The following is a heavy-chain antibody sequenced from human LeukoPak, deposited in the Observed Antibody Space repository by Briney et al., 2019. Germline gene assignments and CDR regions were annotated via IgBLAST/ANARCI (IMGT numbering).Heavy chain of an antibody. CDR2: IYYSGTT. CDR3: ARVARCTSCFDVDY. D-gene: IGHD2-2*01. Sequence: SETLPLTCAVSGGSISSYYWSWIRQPPGKGLEWIGYIYYSGTTNYNPSLKSRVTISVDTSKNQFSLTLSSVTAADTAVYYCARVARCTSCFDVDYWGQGTLVTVSS. CDR1: GGSISSYY. V-gene: IGHV4-59*08. J-gene: IGHJ4*02.